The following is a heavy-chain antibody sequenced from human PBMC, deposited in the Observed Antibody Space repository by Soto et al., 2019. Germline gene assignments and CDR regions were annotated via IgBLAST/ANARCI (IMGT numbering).Heavy chain of an antibody. V-gene: IGHV5-51*01. CDR1: GYSFTNYW. D-gene: IGHD4-4*01. Sequence: EVELVQAGAEVKKPGESLRISCKGSGYSFTNYWIAWVRQMPGNGLEWMGVISPGDSAARYSPSFQGQVTISVDKSISTTYLQWSSLKASDTAMYFCARPRDGHRTVYYDYWGQGTLVTVSS. CDR3: ARPRDGHRTVYYDY. J-gene: IGHJ4*02. CDR2: ISPGDSAA.